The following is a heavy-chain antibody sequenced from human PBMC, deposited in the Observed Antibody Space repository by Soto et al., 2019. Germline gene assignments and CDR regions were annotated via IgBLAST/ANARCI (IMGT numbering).Heavy chain of an antibody. CDR1: GGTFSSYA. D-gene: IGHD2-15*01. CDR3: ARAGTNRILFFIH. Sequence: ASVKVSCKASGGTFSSYAISWVRQAPGQGLEWMGGIIPIFGTANYAQKFQGRVTITADESTSTAYMELSSLRSEDTAVYYCARAGTNRILFFIHWGQGTLVTVSS. CDR2: IIPIFGTA. J-gene: IGHJ4*02. V-gene: IGHV1-69*13.